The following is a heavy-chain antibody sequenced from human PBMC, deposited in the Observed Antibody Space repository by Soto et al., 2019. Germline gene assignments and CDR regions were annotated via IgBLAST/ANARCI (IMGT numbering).Heavy chain of an antibody. CDR1: GGSISSYY. J-gene: IGHJ4*02. CDR3: ARAANWGWGYYFDY. Sequence: QVQLQESGPGLVKPSETLSLTCTVSGGSISSYYWSWIRQPPGKGLEWIGYISNSGSTSYNPSLKRRVTISLDTPKNQFSLKLSSVTAADTAVYYCARAANWGWGYYFDYWGQETLVTVSS. CDR2: ISNSGST. V-gene: IGHV4-59*01. D-gene: IGHD7-27*01.